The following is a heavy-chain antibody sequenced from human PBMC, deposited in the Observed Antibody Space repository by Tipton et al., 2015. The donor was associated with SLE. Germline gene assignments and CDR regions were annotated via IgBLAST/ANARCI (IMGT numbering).Heavy chain of an antibody. CDR1: GFTFSSYA. Sequence: LRLSCAASGFTFSSYAMSWVRQAPGKGLEWIGEINHSGSTNYNPSLKSRVTISVDTSKNQFSLKLSSVTAADTAVYYCASLAAAGTHYYYYGMDVWGQGTTVTVSS. D-gene: IGHD6-13*01. CDR2: INHSGST. CDR3: ASLAAAGTHYYYYGMDV. J-gene: IGHJ6*02. V-gene: IGHV4-34*01.